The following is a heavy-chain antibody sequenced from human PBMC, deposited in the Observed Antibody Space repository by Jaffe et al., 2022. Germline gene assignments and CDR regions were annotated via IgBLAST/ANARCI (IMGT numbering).Heavy chain of an antibody. CDR3: AKDLRVWQQLIRGLDY. D-gene: IGHD6-13*01. V-gene: IGHV3-30*02. CDR1: GFTFSSYG. Sequence: QVQLVESGGGVVQPGGSLRLSCAASGFTFSSYGMHWVRQAPGKGLEWVAFIRYDGSNKYYADSVKGRFTISRDNSKNTLYLQMNSLRAEDTAVYYCAKDLRVWQQLIRGLDYWGQGTLVTVSS. J-gene: IGHJ4*02. CDR2: IRYDGSNK.